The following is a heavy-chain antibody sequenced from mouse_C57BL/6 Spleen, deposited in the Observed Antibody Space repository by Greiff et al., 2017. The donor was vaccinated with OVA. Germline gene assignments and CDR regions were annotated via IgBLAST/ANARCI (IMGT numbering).Heavy chain of an antibody. V-gene: IGHV1-81*01. Sequence: VKLQQSGAELARPGASVKLSCKASGYTFTSYGISWVKQRTGQGLEWIGEIYPRSGNTYYNEKFKGKATLTADKSSSTAYMELRSLTSEDSAVYFCARDSSGYWGQGTTLTVSS. CDR2: IYPRSGNT. J-gene: IGHJ2*01. D-gene: IGHD3-2*02. CDR3: ARDSSGY. CDR1: GYTFTSYG.